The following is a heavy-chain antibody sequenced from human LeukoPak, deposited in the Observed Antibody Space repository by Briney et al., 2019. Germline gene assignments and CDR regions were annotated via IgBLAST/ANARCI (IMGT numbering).Heavy chain of an antibody. CDR1: GFTFGSYG. D-gene: IGHD3-22*01. J-gene: IGHJ3*02. CDR2: ISASGGST. V-gene: IGHV3-23*01. Sequence: SGGSLRLSCAASGFTFGSYGMSWVRQAPGKGLEWVSGISASGGSTYYADSVKGRFTISRDNSKNTLYLQMNSLRAEDTAVYYCARGGYYPYAFDIWGQGTMVTVSS. CDR3: ARGGYYPYAFDI.